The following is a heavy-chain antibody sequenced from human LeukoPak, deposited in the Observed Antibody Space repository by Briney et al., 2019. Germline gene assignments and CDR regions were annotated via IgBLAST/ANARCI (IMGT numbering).Heavy chain of an antibody. CDR3: ARSYYDFWSGYYLSGNWFDP. CDR2: ISAYNGNT. CDR1: GYTFTSYG. Sequence: GASVTVSCKASGYTFTSYGISWVRQAPGQGLEWMGWISAYNGNTNYAQKLQGRVTMTTDTSTSTAYMELRSLRSDDTAVYYCARSYYDFWSGYYLSGNWFDPWGQGTLVTVSS. D-gene: IGHD3-3*01. J-gene: IGHJ5*02. V-gene: IGHV1-18*01.